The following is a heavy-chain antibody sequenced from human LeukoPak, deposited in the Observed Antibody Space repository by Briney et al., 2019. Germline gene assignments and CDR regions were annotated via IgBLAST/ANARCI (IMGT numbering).Heavy chain of an antibody. CDR1: GGSISSYY. V-gene: IGHV4-59*01. J-gene: IGHJ4*01. D-gene: IGHD4-17*01. Sequence: PSETLSLTCTVSGGSISSYYWSWIRQPPGKGLEWIGYIYYSGSTNYKPSLKSRVTISVDTSKNQFSLKLSSVTAADTAVYYCARAPGTTFDYWGHGNMVTVSS. CDR2: IYYSGST. CDR3: ARAPGTTFDY.